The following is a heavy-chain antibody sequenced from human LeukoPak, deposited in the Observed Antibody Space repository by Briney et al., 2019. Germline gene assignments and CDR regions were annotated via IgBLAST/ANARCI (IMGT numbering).Heavy chain of an antibody. Sequence: GGSLRLSCAASGFTVSSNYMSWVRQAPGKGLEWVSVIYSGGSTYYADSVKGRFTISRDNSKNTLYLQMNSLRAEDTAVYYCALCYYDSSVNDYWGQGTLVTVSS. CDR2: IYSGGST. CDR3: ALCYYDSSVNDY. CDR1: GFTVSSNY. D-gene: IGHD3-22*01. V-gene: IGHV3-66*01. J-gene: IGHJ4*02.